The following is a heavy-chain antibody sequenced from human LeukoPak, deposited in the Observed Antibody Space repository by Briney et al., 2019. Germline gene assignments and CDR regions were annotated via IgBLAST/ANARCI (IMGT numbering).Heavy chain of an antibody. CDR2: IYYSGST. J-gene: IGHJ6*03. D-gene: IGHD6-19*01. Sequence: PSETLSLTCTVSGYSISSDYYWGWIRQPPGKGLEWIGSIYYSGSTYYNPSLKSRVTISVDTSKNQFSLKLSSVTAADTAVYYCARAPFIAVAGTGYYYYYMDVWGKGTTVTVSS. V-gene: IGHV4-38-2*02. CDR1: GYSISSDYY. CDR3: ARAPFIAVAGTGYYYYYMDV.